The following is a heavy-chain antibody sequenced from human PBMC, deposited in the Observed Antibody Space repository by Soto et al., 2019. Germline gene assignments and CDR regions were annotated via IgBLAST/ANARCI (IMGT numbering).Heavy chain of an antibody. Sequence: GGSLRLSCAASGFTFSSYAMGWVRQAPGKGPEWVSNINRGASTTYYADSVKGRFTISRDNSKNSLYLQMNSLSAEDTAVYYCARETSIALDYWGQGTLVTVSS. CDR3: ARETSIALDY. V-gene: IGHV3-23*03. CDR1: GFTFSSYA. J-gene: IGHJ4*02. CDR2: INRGASTT. D-gene: IGHD6-6*01.